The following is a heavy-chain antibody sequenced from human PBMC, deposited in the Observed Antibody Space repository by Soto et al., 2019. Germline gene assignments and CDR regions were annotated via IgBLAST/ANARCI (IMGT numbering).Heavy chain of an antibody. CDR2: ISAYNGNT. D-gene: IGHD6-19*01. J-gene: IGHJ4*02. Sequence: PLTVSGTASGYGCSSYLISWVRQAPGQGLEWMGWISAYNGNTNYAQKLQGRVTMTTDTSTSTAYMELRSLRSDDTAVYYCARVGAVAGGFDYWGQGTLVTVSS. V-gene: IGHV1-18*01. CDR1: GYGCSSYL. CDR3: ARVGAVAGGFDY.